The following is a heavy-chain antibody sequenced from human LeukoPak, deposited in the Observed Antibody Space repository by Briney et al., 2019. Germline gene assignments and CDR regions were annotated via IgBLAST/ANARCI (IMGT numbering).Heavy chain of an antibody. CDR3: ARSRTPVTKDPLDY. J-gene: IGHJ4*02. Sequence: PGGSLRLSCAAPGFTFCSYSMNWVRQAPGKGLEWVSAISSFSTYLYYADSVKGRFTISRENAENSSYLQMNSLRAEDTAVYYCARSRTPVTKDPLDYWGQGTLVTVSS. CDR1: GFTFCSYS. V-gene: IGHV3-21*01. D-gene: IGHD4-17*01. CDR2: ISSFSTYL.